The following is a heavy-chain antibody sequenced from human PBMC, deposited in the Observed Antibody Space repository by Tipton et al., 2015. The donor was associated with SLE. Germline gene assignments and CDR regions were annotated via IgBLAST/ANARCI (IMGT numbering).Heavy chain of an antibody. CDR3: ARDEYRYDTTGYHLLGHFDF. CDR1: GFPVNYHG. V-gene: IGHV4-59*02. D-gene: IGHD3-22*01. J-gene: IGHJ4*02. Sequence: LRLSCTISGFPVNYHGMSWVRQAPGKGLEWVGTVYYTGNTFYNPSLKSRVTISVDTSKNQFSLDLSSVTAADTAVYYCARDEYRYDTTGYHLLGHFDFWGQGTLVTVSS. CDR2: VYYTGNT.